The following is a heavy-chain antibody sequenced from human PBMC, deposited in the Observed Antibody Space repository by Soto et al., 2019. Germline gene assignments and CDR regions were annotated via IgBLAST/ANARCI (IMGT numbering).Heavy chain of an antibody. Sequence: EVQLVESGGGSVQPGGSLRLSCAASGFTFTNYWMHWVRQAPGKGLVWVSRINSDGSSTNYADSVKGRFTISRDNAKNTLYLQINSLRAEATAVYYCSRTRYTHNPTGQYWVQGTLITVSS. CDR3: SRTRYTHNPTGQY. CDR1: GFTFTNYW. J-gene: IGHJ4*02. D-gene: IGHD5-18*01. V-gene: IGHV3-74*01. CDR2: INSDGSST.